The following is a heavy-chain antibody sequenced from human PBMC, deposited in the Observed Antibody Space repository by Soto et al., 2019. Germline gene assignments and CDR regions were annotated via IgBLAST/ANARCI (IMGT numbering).Heavy chain of an antibody. CDR1: GFTLSSYA. V-gene: IGHV3-23*01. J-gene: IGHJ4*02. Sequence: EVQLLESGGGLVQPGGSLRLSCGACGFTLSSYAMSWVRQAPGEGLEWVSAISGSGGSTYYAVSVKGRFTNSRDSPKNTPYRQMTCLRAEDTAVYYCATRCITMVRGPDYWGQGPVVTVSS. CDR3: ATRCITMVRGPDY. CDR2: ISGSGGST. D-gene: IGHD3-10*01.